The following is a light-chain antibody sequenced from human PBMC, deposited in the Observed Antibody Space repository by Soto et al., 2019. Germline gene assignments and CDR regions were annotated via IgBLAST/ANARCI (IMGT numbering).Light chain of an antibody. Sequence: EIVMTQSPATLSVSPGEGATLSCRASQSVSSKLAWYQQKPGQAPRLLIYGASTRATGIPARFSGSGSGTEFTLTISRLEPEDFAVYFCQQYSDLPMTFGQGTRLEIK. CDR3: QQYSDLPMT. CDR1: QSVSSK. J-gene: IGKJ5*01. V-gene: IGKV3-15*01. CDR2: GAS.